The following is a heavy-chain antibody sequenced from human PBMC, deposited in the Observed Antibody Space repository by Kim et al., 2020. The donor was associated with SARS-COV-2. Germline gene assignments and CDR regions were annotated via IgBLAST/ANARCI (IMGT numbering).Heavy chain of an antibody. V-gene: IGHV3-7*03. Sequence: GGSLRLSCAASGFDFGSYWMTWVRQAPGKGLEWVANIKEDGSETYYVESLKGRFTISRDNGKNSLFLQMSSLRAEDTAVYYCAREGYGHGYGDAFDHWGQGTLVTVSS. CDR2: IKEDGSET. CDR1: GFDFGSYW. CDR3: AREGYGHGYGDAFDH. J-gene: IGHJ4*02. D-gene: IGHD5-18*01.